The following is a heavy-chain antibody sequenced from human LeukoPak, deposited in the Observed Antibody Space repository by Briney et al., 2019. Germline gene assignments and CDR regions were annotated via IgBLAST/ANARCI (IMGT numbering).Heavy chain of an antibody. Sequence: PGGSLRLSCAASGFTFDDYAMHWVRHAPGKGLEWVSLISGDGGSTYYADSVKGRFTISRDDSKNTLSLQMNSLRAEDTAVYYCARESGYSYGLAGFFDYWGQGTLVTVSS. V-gene: IGHV3-43*02. CDR3: ARESGYSYGLAGFFDY. CDR1: GFTFDDYA. D-gene: IGHD5-18*01. CDR2: ISGDGGST. J-gene: IGHJ4*02.